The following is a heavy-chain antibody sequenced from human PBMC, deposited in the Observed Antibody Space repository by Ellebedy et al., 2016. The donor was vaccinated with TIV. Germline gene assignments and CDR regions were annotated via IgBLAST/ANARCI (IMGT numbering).Heavy chain of an antibody. V-gene: IGHV3-7*01. CDR3: ARGTGTTSFVLDY. Sequence: PGGSLRLSCAASGFTFSSYWMSWVRQAPGKGLEWVANIKQDGSEKYYVDSVKGRFTISRDNAKNSLYLQMNSLRAEDTAVYYCARGTGTTSFVLDYWGQGTLVTVSS. J-gene: IGHJ4*02. CDR1: GFTFSSYW. D-gene: IGHD1-1*01. CDR2: IKQDGSEK.